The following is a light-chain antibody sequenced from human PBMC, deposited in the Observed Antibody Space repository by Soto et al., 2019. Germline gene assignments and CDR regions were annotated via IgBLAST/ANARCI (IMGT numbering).Light chain of an antibody. V-gene: IGKV1-39*01. J-gene: IGKJ1*01. CDR3: QQSYSTPT. CDR1: QSISSY. Sequence: DIQMTQSPSSLSASVGDRVTITCRASQSISSYFNWYQQKPGKAPKLLIYAASSLQSGVPSRFSGSGSGTDFTRTISSRQPEDLATYYCQQSYSTPTFGQGTKVEIK. CDR2: AAS.